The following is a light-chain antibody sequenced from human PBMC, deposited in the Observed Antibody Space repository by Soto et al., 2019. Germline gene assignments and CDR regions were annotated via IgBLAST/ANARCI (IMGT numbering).Light chain of an antibody. V-gene: IGLV2-8*01. CDR2: EVS. Sequence: QAALTQPPSASWPPGQSVTISCTGTSSDVGGYNYVSWYQQHPGKAPKLMIYEVSTRPSGVPDRFSGSKSGNTASLTVSGLQAEDEADYYCSSYAGSNIPFVFGDGPKVTVL. CDR1: SSDVGGYNY. J-gene: IGLJ1*01. CDR3: SSYAGSNIPFV.